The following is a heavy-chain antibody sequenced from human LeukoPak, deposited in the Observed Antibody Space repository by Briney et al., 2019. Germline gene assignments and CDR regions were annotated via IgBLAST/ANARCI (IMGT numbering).Heavy chain of an antibody. Sequence: SETLSLTCTVSGGSISSGGYYWSWIRQHPGKGLEWIGYFYYSGSTYYNPSLKSRLSIAVNTANNQFSLKLRSVTAADTAVYYCAALAYCNSAGCFEFTLVDPWGQGTLVTLSS. CDR2: FYYSGST. J-gene: IGHJ5*02. D-gene: IGHD2-2*01. V-gene: IGHV4-31*03. CDR3: AALAYCNSAGCFEFTLVDP. CDR1: GGSISSGGYY.